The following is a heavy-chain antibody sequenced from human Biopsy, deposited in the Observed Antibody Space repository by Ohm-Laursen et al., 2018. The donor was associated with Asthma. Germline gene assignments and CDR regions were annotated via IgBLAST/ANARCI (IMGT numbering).Heavy chain of an antibody. J-gene: IGHJ4*02. V-gene: IGHV3-30*18. Sequence: SLRLSCAASGFTFSSYGMHWVRQAPGKGLEWVAVILSDGRDKYYADSVKGRFTISRDNSKDTLYLHMHSLRAEDTAVYFCAKDRVRINSAYYFDYWGQGTLVTVSS. D-gene: IGHD3-10*01. CDR3: AKDRVRINSAYYFDY. CDR2: ILSDGRDK. CDR1: GFTFSSYG.